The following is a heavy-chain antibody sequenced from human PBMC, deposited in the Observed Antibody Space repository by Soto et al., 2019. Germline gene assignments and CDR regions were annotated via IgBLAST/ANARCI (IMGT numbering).Heavy chain of an antibody. D-gene: IGHD3-16*01. V-gene: IGHV1-69*13. CDR3: ARDLKRYYDYVWGSYNLNYYYGMDV. Sequence: ASVKVSCKASGGTFSSYAIIWVRQAPGQGLEWMGGIIPIFGTANYAQKFQGRVTITADESTSTAYMELSSLRSEDTAVYYCARDLKRYYDYVWGSYNLNYYYGMDVWGQGTTVTVSS. J-gene: IGHJ6*02. CDR2: IIPIFGTA. CDR1: GGTFSSYA.